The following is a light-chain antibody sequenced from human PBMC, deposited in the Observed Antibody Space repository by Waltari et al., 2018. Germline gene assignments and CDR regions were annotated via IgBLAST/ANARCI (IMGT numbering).Light chain of an antibody. V-gene: IGKV1-39*01. CDR1: RSIGSY. Sequence: DIQMTQSPSSLSAAVGDRVTITCRASRSIGSYLNWYQQKPGKAPDLLIFAAYNLQFGVPLRFSGSGSGTDFSLTISGPQPEDSATYYCQQSYTSPEITFGGGTKVEIK. J-gene: IGKJ4*01. CDR2: AAY. CDR3: QQSYTSPEIT.